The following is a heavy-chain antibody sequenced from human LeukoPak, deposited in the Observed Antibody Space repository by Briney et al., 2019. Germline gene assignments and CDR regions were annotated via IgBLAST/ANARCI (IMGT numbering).Heavy chain of an antibody. D-gene: IGHD3-3*01. V-gene: IGHV3-30*03. CDR1: GFTFSSNG. Sequence: GGSLRLSCAASGFTFSSNGMHWVRQAPGKGLEWVAVISFDGSSKYYVDSVKGRFTISRDNAKNSLYLQMNSLRAEDTAVYYCARLREIPVFGVVTKSTSYFDYWGQGTLVTVSS. CDR2: ISFDGSSK. J-gene: IGHJ4*02. CDR3: ARLREIPVFGVVTKSTSYFDY.